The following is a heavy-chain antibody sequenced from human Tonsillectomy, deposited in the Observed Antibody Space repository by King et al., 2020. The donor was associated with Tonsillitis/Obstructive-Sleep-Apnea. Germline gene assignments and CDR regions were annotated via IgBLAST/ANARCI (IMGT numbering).Heavy chain of an antibody. CDR3: ARMVFVAARRYFDY. CDR1: GFSIITNVMC. D-gene: IGHD6-6*01. J-gene: IGHJ4*02. V-gene: IGHV2-70*01. Sequence: VTLKESGPALVKPTQTLTLTCTFSGFSIITNVMCLCRIRQPPGKSLEWLALIDWDYDKYYITFLKTRRTISKDTSKNQVVLTMTNMDPVDTATYYCARMVFVAARRYFDYWGQGTLVTVSS. CDR2: IDWDYDK.